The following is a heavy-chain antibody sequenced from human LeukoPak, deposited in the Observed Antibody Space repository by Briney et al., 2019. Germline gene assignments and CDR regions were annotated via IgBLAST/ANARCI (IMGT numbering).Heavy chain of an antibody. J-gene: IGHJ4*02. CDR1: GYTFTSYD. V-gene: IGHV1-8*03. Sequence: ASVKVSCKASGYTFTSYDINWVRQATGQGLEWMGWMNPNSGNTGYAQKFQGRVTITRNTSISTAYMELSSLRSEDTAVYYCARGGGYSGNGVPRGRVTAMGLIAYWGQGAPVTVSS. CDR3: ARGGGYSGNGVPRGRVTAMGLIAY. CDR2: MNPNSGNT. D-gene: IGHD5-12*01.